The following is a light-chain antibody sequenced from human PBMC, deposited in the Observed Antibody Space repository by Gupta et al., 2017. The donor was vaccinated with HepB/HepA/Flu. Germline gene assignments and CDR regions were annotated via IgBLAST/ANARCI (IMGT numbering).Light chain of an antibody. CDR1: NIGTKG. CDR3: QVWDSSNDSAV. J-gene: IGLJ2*01. CDR2: NDS. Sequence: SYVVTQPPSLSVAPGKTACIACGGNNIGTKGVHWYQQKPGQAPVMVIDNDSDRPSGIPERFSGSNSGSTATLTISRVEAGDEAEYYCQVWDSSNDSAVFGGGTKLTVL. V-gene: IGLV3-21*04.